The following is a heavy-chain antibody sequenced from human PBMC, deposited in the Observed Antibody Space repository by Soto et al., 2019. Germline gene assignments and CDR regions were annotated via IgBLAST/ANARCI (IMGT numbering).Heavy chain of an antibody. J-gene: IGHJ4*02. D-gene: IGHD2-15*01. CDR3: ARGVCSGGSCYSDFDY. Sequence: QVQLVQSGAEVKKPGSSVKVSCKASGGTFSSYTFSWVRQAPGQGLEWMGRIIPILGIANYAQKFQGRVTITADKSTSTAYMELSSLRSEDTAVYYCARGVCSGGSCYSDFDYWGQGTLVTVSS. V-gene: IGHV1-69*02. CDR2: IIPILGIA. CDR1: GGTFSSYT.